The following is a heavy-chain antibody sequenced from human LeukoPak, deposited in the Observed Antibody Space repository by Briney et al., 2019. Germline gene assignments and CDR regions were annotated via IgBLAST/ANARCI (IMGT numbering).Heavy chain of an antibody. D-gene: IGHD1-26*01. V-gene: IGHV1-69*05. CDR2: IIPIFGTA. CDR1: GGTFSSYA. J-gene: IGHJ6*03. CDR3: ASSTTPDYYYYYYMDV. Sequence: SVKVSCKASGGTFSSYAISWVRQAPGQGLEWMGGIIPIFGTANYAQKFQSRVTITTDESTSTAYMELSSLRSEDTAVYYCASSTTPDYYYYYYMDVWGKGTTVTVSS.